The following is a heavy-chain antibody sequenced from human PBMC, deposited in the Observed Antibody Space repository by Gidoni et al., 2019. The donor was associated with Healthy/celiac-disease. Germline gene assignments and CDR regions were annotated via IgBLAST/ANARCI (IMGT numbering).Heavy chain of an antibody. CDR1: GFPFSSYS. V-gene: IGHV3-48*01. CDR3: ARARGLFCGGDCYPWYFDL. D-gene: IGHD2-21*02. J-gene: IGHJ2*01. CDR2: ISSSSSTI. Sequence: EVQLVESGGGLVQPGGSLRLSCAASGFPFSSYSINWVRQAPGKGLEWVSYISSSSSTIYYADSVKGRFTISRDNAKNSLYLQMNSLRAEDTAVYYCARARGLFCGGDCYPWYFDLWGRGTLVTVSS.